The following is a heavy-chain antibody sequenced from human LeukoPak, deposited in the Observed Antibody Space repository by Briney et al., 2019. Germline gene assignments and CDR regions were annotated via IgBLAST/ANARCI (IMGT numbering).Heavy chain of an antibody. CDR1: GYTFTIYY. V-gene: IGHV1-46*01. D-gene: IGHD2-15*01. J-gene: IGHJ4*02. CDR3: ARADCSGGSCYDY. Sequence: ASVTVSCKASGYTFTIYYMHWVRQAPGQGLEWVGIINPSGGSTSYAQKFQGRVTMTRDTSTSTVYMELSSLRSEDTAVYCCARADCSGGSCYDYWGQGTLVTVSS. CDR2: INPSGGST.